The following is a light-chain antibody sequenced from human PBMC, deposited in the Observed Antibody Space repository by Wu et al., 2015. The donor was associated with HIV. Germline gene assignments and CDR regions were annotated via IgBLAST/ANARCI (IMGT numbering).Light chain of an antibody. CDR2: GAS. CDR3: QQYDKWPYT. Sequence: EIVMTQSPATLSVSPGERVTLSCRASQNFSSNLAWYQQKRGQAPRLLIYGASSRAPGIPVRFSGSESGTEFTLTINSMQSEDFTMYYCQQYDKWPYTFGQGTRLEIK. CDR1: QNFSSN. J-gene: IGKJ2*01. V-gene: IGKV3-15*01.